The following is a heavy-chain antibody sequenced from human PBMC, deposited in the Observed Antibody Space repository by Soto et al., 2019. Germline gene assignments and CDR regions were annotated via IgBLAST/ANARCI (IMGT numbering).Heavy chain of an antibody. Sequence: ASVKVSCKASGGTISDSSVAWVRQAPGQGLEWMGRIIPIIDISNYAQKFLGRVTITADESTSTAYMELSSLTSDDTAIYYCATTSGGALAVHFDYWGQGTQVTVS. V-gene: IGHV1-69*02. D-gene: IGHD3-10*01. CDR1: GGTISDSS. CDR3: ATTSGGALAVHFDY. J-gene: IGHJ4*02. CDR2: IIPIIDIS.